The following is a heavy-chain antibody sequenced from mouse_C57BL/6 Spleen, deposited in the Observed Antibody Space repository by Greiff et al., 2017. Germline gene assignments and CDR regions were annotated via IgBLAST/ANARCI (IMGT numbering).Heavy chain of an antibody. Sequence: EVQLQQSGPELVKPGASVKISCKASGYTFTDYYMDWVKQSPGQSLEWIGDINPNNGGTIYNQKFKGKATLTVDKSSSTAYMELRSLASEYTAVNYGARRDDYGSRGEYWYWGQGALVTASA. CDR3: ARRDDYGSRGEYWY. V-gene: IGHV1-18*01. CDR2: INPNNGGT. CDR1: GYTFTDYY. D-gene: IGHD1-1*01. J-gene: IGHJ3*01.